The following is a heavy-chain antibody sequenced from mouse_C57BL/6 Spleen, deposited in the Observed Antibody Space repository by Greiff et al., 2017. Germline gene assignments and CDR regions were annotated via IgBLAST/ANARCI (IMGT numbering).Heavy chain of an antibody. CDR1: GYTFTDYY. CDR3: AVGSSGPWFAY. Sequence: EVQLQQSGPELVKPGASVKISCKASGYTFTDYYMNWVKQSHGKSLEWIGDINPNNGGTSYNQKFKGKATLTVDKSSSTAYMELRSLTSEDSAVYYCAVGSSGPWFAYWGQGTLVTVSA. CDR2: INPNNGGT. V-gene: IGHV1-26*01. J-gene: IGHJ3*01. D-gene: IGHD3-2*02.